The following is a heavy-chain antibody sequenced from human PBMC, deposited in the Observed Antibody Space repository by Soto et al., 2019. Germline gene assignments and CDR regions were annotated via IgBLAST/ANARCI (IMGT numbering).Heavy chain of an antibody. CDR1: GGSMSSYY. Sequence: SENLSLTCTVSGGSMSSYYWTWLRQSPGRGLEWIGYISYSGSTYYNPSLKSRVTISADTSKNQFSLRMNSMIAADTAVYYCARDRPAATYYYYYGMDVWGQGTTVT. CDR3: ARDRPAATYYYYYGMDV. CDR2: ISYSGST. J-gene: IGHJ6*02. V-gene: IGHV4-59*01. D-gene: IGHD2-2*01.